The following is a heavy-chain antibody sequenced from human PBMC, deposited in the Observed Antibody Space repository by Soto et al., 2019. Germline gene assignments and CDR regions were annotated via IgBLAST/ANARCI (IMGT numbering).Heavy chain of an antibody. CDR2: INPNSGGT. V-gene: IGHV1-2*04. J-gene: IGHJ5*02. Sequence: ASVKVSCKASGYTFTGYYMHWVRQAPGQGLEWMGWINPNSGGTNYAQKFQGWVTMTRDTSISTAYMELSRLRSDDTAVYYCARDSGIAASRQNWSDPWGKGTLVTVSS. CDR1: GYTFTGYY. CDR3: ARDSGIAASRQNWSDP. D-gene: IGHD6-13*01.